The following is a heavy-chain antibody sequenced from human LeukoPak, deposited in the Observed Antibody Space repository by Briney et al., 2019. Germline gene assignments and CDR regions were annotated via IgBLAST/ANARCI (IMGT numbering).Heavy chain of an antibody. V-gene: IGHV3-53*01. CDR1: GFTVSSNY. D-gene: IGHD6-19*01. Sequence: PWGSLRLSCAASGFTVSSNYMSWVRQAPGKGLEWVSVIYSGGSTYYADSVKGRFTISRDNSKNTLYLQMNSLRAEDTAVYYCARDSAPGIAVDWGQGTLVTVSS. CDR2: IYSGGST. J-gene: IGHJ4*02. CDR3: ARDSAPGIAVD.